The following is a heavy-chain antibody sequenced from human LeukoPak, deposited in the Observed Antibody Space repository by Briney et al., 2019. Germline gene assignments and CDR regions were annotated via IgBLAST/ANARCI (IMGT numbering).Heavy chain of an antibody. CDR3: ARDATLYYDILTGYQIDY. Sequence: ASVKVSCKASGYTFTGYYMHWVRQAPGQGLEWMGWINPNSGGTNYAQKFQGRATMTRDTSISTAYMELSRLRSDDTAVYYCARDATLYYDILTGYQIDYWGQGTLVTVSS. CDR1: GYTFTGYY. J-gene: IGHJ4*02. V-gene: IGHV1-2*02. CDR2: INPNSGGT. D-gene: IGHD3-9*01.